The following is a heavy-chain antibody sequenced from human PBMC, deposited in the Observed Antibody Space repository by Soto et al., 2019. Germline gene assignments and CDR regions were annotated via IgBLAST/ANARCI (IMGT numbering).Heavy chain of an antibody. CDR2: IYWDDDK. CDR3: AHRRLGDIDERVDY. V-gene: IGHV2-5*02. CDR1: GFSLSTSGVG. D-gene: IGHD2-15*01. Sequence: QITLKESGPTLVKPTQTLTLTCTFSGFSLSTSGVGVGWIRQPPGKALEWLALIYWDDDKRYSPSLKSRLTITKDTSKNPVVLTMTNMDPVDTATYYCAHRRLGDIDERVDYWCQGTLVTVSS. J-gene: IGHJ4*02.